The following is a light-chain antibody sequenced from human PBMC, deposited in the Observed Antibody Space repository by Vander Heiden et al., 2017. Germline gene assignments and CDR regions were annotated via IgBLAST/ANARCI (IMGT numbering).Light chain of an antibody. Sequence: LRVTISCTVSSTNSGAVYDVHWYQQHPGTAPKLLIYGNSNRPAGGPDRFSGSKSGTAASLSITGIQAEDEADYYCRTYDSSLSGYVFGTGTKFTVL. CDR2: GNS. J-gene: IGLJ1*01. V-gene: IGLV1-40*01. CDR3: RTYDSSLSGYV. CDR1: STNSGAVYD.